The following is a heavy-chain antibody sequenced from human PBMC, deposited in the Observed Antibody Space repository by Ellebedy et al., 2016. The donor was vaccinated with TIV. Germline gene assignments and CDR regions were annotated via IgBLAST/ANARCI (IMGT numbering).Heavy chain of an antibody. Sequence: PGGSLRLSCAASGITFSTYAMNWVRQAPGKGLEWVADLSYDGSKIYYADSVKGRFTISRYNSKNTLYLQMNSLRAEDTAVYYCARGLISGYYAGQAFDIWGQGTMVTVSS. J-gene: IGHJ3*02. D-gene: IGHD3-22*01. CDR3: ARGLISGYYAGQAFDI. CDR1: GITFSTYA. CDR2: LSYDGSKI. V-gene: IGHV3-30-3*01.